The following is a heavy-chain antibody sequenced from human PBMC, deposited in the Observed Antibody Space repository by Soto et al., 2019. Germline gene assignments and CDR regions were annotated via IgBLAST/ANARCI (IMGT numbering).Heavy chain of an antibody. CDR3: AREEVLRFLEWPWYYGMDV. J-gene: IGHJ6*02. D-gene: IGHD3-3*01. CDR2: IYHSGST. Sequence: PSETLSLTCTVSGGSISSGGYYWSWVRQPPGKGLEWIGEIYHSGSTNYNPSLKSRVTISVDKSKNQFSLKLSSVTAADTAVYYCAREEVLRFLEWPWYYGMDVWGQGTTVTVSS. V-gene: IGHV4-39*07. CDR1: GGSISSGGYY.